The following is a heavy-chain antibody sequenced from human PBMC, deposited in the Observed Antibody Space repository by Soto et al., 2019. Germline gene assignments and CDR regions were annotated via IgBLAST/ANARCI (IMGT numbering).Heavy chain of an antibody. J-gene: IGHJ6*02. CDR1: GGTFSSYA. CDR3: ATISITIFGVAIITPGRYGMDV. CDR2: IIPIFGTA. D-gene: IGHD3-3*01. V-gene: IGHV1-69*13. Sequence: ASVKVSCKASGGTFSSYAISWVRQAPGQGLEWMGGIIPIFGTANYAQKFQGRVTITADESTSTAYMELSSLRSEDTAVYYCATISITIFGVAIITPGRYGMDVWGQGTTVTVSS.